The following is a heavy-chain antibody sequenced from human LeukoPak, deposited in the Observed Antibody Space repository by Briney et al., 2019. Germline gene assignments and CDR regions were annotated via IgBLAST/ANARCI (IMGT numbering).Heavy chain of an antibody. CDR3: ARGGSYLSAFDI. J-gene: IGHJ3*02. CDR1: GFTVSSNY. CDR2: IYSGGST. Sequence: QAGGSLRLSCADSGFTVSSNYMSWVRQAPGKGLEWVSIIYSGGSTFYADSVKGRFTISRDNSKNTLYLQMNSLRAEDTAVYYCARGGSYLSAFDIWGQGTMVTVSS. D-gene: IGHD1-26*01. V-gene: IGHV3-53*01.